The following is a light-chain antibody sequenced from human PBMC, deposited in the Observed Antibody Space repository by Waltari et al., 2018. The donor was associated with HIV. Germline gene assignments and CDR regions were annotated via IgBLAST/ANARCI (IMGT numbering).Light chain of an antibody. CDR1: QNISGW. J-gene: IGKJ3*01. V-gene: IGKV1-5*03. Sequence: DIRMTQSPSTLSASVGDRVTLTWRASQNISGWLAWYQQRPGKAPRLLIHRASNLEFGVSPRFSGGGSGTEFSLTIAGLQPDDFATYYCQQYSVDFYTFGQGTKV. CDR2: RAS. CDR3: QQYSVDFYT.